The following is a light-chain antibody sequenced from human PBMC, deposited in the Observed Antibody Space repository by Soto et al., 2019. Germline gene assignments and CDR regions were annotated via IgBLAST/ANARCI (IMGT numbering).Light chain of an antibody. CDR1: PSVTNY. CDR2: GAF. CDR3: QQRNMGIPVT. J-gene: IGKJ5*01. V-gene: IGKV3-11*01. Sequence: TALTQPPATLSLSPRESATLSCRASPSVTNYLAWFQQKPGQAARLVIYGAFNRATGIPARFSGSGSGTDFTLTISSLAPEDFAVYYCQQRNMGIPVTFCQGTRME.